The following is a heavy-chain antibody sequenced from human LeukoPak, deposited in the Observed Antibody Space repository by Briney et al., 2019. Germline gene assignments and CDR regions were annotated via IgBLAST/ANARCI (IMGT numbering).Heavy chain of an antibody. CDR3: AKAEALVRAGFDY. J-gene: IGHJ4*02. V-gene: IGHV3-23*01. Sequence: GGSLRLSCAASGFTFSSSAMSWVRQAPGKGLEWVSAISNNGGYTYYADSVKGRFTISRDNSKNTLYLQMNSLRAEDTAVYYCAKAEALVRAGFDYWGQGTLVTVSS. D-gene: IGHD6-19*01. CDR1: GFTFSSSA. CDR2: ISNNGGYT.